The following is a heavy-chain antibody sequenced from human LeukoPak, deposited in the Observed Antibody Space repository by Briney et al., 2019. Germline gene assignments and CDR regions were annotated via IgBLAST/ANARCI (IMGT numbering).Heavy chain of an antibody. V-gene: IGHV4-59*11. Sequence: SETLSLTCSVSGASMTSHFYTWIRQPPGKGLEWIAYINYSGTTNYNPSLSSRVTISVDTSKNQFSLRLTSVTAADTAVYYCARLLRTTVPGINDPYHYMDVWGKGTSVTVSS. CDR3: ARLLRTTVPGINDPYHYMDV. J-gene: IGHJ6*03. D-gene: IGHD6-19*01. CDR2: INYSGTT. CDR1: GASMTSHF.